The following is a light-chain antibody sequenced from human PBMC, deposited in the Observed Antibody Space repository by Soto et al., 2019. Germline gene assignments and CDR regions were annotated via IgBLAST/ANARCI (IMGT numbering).Light chain of an antibody. Sequence: QSALTQPASVSGSPGQSITISCTGTSADVGGYNFVSWYQHHPGKAPKLMIYDVSNRPSGVSNRFSGSKSANTASLTISGLQAEDEADYYCSSYTCSRTHVVFGGGTKLTVL. CDR3: SSYTCSRTHVV. CDR1: SADVGGYNF. V-gene: IGLV2-14*03. CDR2: DVS. J-gene: IGLJ2*01.